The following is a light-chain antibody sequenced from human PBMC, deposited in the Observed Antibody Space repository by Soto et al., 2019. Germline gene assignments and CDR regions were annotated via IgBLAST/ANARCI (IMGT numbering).Light chain of an antibody. CDR1: QSVRSDY. V-gene: IGKV3-20*01. CDR3: QQYGNAPLT. Sequence: EIVLTQSPDTLSLSPGQRATLSCRASQSVRSDYFAWYQQKPGQAPRVIIFGVSTRATGVPDRFSGSGSGTDFTLTISRLEPEDCALYYCQQYGNAPLTFGGGNKVEIK. CDR2: GVS. J-gene: IGKJ4*01.